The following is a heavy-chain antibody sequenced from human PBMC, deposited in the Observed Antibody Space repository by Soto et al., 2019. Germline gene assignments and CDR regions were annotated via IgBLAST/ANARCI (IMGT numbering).Heavy chain of an antibody. CDR2: ISYDGSNK. J-gene: IGHJ3*02. CDR1: GFTFSSYG. D-gene: IGHD1-26*01. Sequence: SLRLSCAASGFTFSSYGMHWVRQAPGKGLEWVAVISYDGSNKYYADSVKGRFTISRDNSKNTLYLQMNSLRAEDTAVYYCAKGGVRWELPNAFDIWGQGAMVTVSS. CDR3: AKGGVRWELPNAFDI. V-gene: IGHV3-30*18.